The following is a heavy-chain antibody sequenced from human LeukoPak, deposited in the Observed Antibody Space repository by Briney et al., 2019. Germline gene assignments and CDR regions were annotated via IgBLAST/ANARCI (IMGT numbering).Heavy chain of an antibody. V-gene: IGHV4-59*01. D-gene: IGHD4-17*01. CDR2: IYYSGST. J-gene: IGHJ5*02. CDR1: GGSISSYY. CDR3: ARERDEGPVTTFRFDP. Sequence: PSETLSLTCTVSGGSISSYYWSWIRQPPGKGLEWIGYIYYSGSTNYNPSLKRRVTISVDTSKNQFSLKLSSLTAADTAVYYCARERDEGPVTTFRFDPWGQGTLVTVSS.